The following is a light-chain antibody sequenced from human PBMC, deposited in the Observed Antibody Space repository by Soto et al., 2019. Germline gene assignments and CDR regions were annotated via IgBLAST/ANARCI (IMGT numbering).Light chain of an antibody. V-gene: IGKV1-5*03. CDR3: QQYNSAWT. J-gene: IGKJ1*01. CDR2: KAS. Sequence: DFQMTQSPSTLSASVGDRVTITCRASQSLSNWLAWYQQKPGKAPKLLIYKASTLESGVPSRFSGSGSGTEFTLTISSLQPDDFATYYCQQYNSAWTFGQGTKVEVK. CDR1: QSLSNW.